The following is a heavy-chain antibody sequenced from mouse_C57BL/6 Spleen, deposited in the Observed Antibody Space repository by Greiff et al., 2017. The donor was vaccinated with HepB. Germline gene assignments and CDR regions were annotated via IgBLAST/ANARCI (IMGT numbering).Heavy chain of an antibody. D-gene: IGHD2-3*01. J-gene: IGHJ3*01. CDR3: ARGRWPLGAY. V-gene: IGHV1-80*01. CDR2: IYPGDGDT. CDR1: GYAFSSYW. Sequence: LVESGAELVKPGASVKISCKASGYAFSSYWMNWVKQRPGKGLEWIGQIYPGDGDTNYNGKFKGKATLTADKSSSTAYMQLSSLTSEDSAVYFCARGRWPLGAYWGQGTLVTVSA.